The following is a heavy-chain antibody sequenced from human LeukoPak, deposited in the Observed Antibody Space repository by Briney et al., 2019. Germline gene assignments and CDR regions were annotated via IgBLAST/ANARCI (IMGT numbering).Heavy chain of an antibody. CDR3: ARDAWFGAGRTFAY. Sequence: GGSLRLSCAASGFTVSSKYMTWVRQAPGKGLEWVSVIYSGGSTYYADSVKGRFTISRDNSKNTLYLQMNSLRAEDTAVYYCARDAWFGAGRTFAYWGQGTLVTVSS. CDR1: GFTVSSKY. V-gene: IGHV3-66*01. CDR2: IYSGGST. D-gene: IGHD3-10*01. J-gene: IGHJ4*02.